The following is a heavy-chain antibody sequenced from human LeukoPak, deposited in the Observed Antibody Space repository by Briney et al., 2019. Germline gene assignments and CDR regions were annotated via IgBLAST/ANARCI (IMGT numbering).Heavy chain of an antibody. CDR2: VDYSGST. CDR3: ARDIGGRYYFHY. V-gene: IGHV4-59*01. J-gene: IGHJ4*02. D-gene: IGHD3-10*01. Sequence: SETLSLTCTVSGGSISTYYWSWIRQPPGKGLEWIGYVDYSGSTKYSPSLKSRVTTSADTSKNQFSLKLSSVTAADTAVYYCARDIGGRYYFHYWGQGTLVTVSS. CDR1: GGSISTYY.